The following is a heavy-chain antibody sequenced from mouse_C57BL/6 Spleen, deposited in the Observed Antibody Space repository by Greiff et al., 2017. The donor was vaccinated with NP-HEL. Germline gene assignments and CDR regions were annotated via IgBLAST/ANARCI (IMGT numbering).Heavy chain of an antibody. CDR1: GYTFTSYW. V-gene: IGHV1-72*01. CDR3: ARPPTGTHPWFAY. D-gene: IGHD4-1*01. J-gene: IGHJ3*01. CDR2: IDPNSGGT. Sequence: QVHVKQPGAELVKPGASVKLSCKASGYTFTSYWMHWVKQRPGRGLEWIGRIDPNSGGTKYNEKFKSKATLTVDKPSSTAYMQLSSLTSEDSAVYYCARPPTGTHPWFAYWGQGTLVTVSA.